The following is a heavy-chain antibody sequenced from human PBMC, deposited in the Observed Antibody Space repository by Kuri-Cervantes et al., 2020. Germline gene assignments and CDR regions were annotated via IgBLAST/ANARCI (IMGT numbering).Heavy chain of an antibody. CDR2: ISDDGSNK. J-gene: IGHJ6*02. V-gene: IGHV3-30*18. Sequence: GGSLRLSCAGSGFTFSSYGMHWVRQAPGKGREWVAVISDDGSNKYYADSVKGRFTISRDNSKNTLYLQMNSLRAEDTAVYYCAKNSPEIWFGELLYPFYCYGMDVWGQGTTVTVSS. D-gene: IGHD3-10*01. CDR3: AKNSPEIWFGELLYPFYCYGMDV. CDR1: GFTFSSYG.